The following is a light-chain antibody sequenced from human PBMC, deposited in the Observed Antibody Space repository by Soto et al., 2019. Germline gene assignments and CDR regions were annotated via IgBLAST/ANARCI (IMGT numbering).Light chain of an antibody. CDR2: KIS. V-gene: IGKV2-30*02. CDR1: QSLLHSNGGTF. Sequence: DAVMTQSPLSLPVSLGQPASISCRSSQSLLHSNGGTFLNWFQQRPGQSPRRLIYKISNRDSGVPDRFSGSASGTDFTLRISRVEAEDVGVYYCMQATHWPYTFCQGTKLEIK. CDR3: MQATHWPYT. J-gene: IGKJ2*01.